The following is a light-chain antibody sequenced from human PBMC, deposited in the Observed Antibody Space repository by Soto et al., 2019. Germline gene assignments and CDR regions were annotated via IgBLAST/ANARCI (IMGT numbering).Light chain of an antibody. J-gene: IGKJ1*01. CDR2: WAS. CDR1: QIFLYSSNNNNY. Sequence: IGMTQSPDSLAVSLGYSATINCNSSQIFLYSSNNNNYLAWYQQKPGQPPKLLIYWASTRESGVPDRFSGSGSGTDFTLTISSLQAEDVAVYYCQQYYSTPQTFGQGTRWIS. CDR3: QQYYSTPQT. V-gene: IGKV4-1*01.